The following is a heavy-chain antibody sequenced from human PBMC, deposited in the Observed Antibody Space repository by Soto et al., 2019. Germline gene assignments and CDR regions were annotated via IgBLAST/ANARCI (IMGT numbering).Heavy chain of an antibody. CDR3: VRDGGVVVPRTLWWTFDY. V-gene: IGHV1-18*01. J-gene: IGHJ4*02. CDR2: ISASNGNT. Sequence: QVQLVQSGAAVVKPGASVKVSCKASGYSFTSYAISWVRQAPGQGLEWMGWISASNGNTDYAQKLKGRGTMTTDSTTSTTYMELRSLRSDDTAVYYCVRDGGVVVPRTLWWTFDYWGPGTLVTVSS. D-gene: IGHD2-15*01. CDR1: GYSFTSYA.